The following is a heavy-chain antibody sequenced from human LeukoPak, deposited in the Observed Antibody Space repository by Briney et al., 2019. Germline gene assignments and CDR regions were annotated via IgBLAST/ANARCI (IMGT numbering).Heavy chain of an antibody. D-gene: IGHD3-3*01. CDR1: GLSLSTSGVG. CDR3: AHIPGWSDYFEH. V-gene: IGHV2-5*02. CDR2: IFWDDDD. J-gene: IGHJ4*02. Sequence: SGPRLVKPPQTLTLTRTFSGLSLSTSGVGGDWIRQPPGNALEWLALIFWDDDDRHSPSLKSRLPITKDASQTQVVLTMTKMDPSDTATYCCAHIPGWSDYFEHWGQGTLVTVSS.